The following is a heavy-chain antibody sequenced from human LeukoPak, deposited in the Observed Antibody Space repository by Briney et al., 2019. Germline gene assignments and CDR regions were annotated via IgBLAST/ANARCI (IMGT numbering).Heavy chain of an antibody. Sequence: SETLSLTCTVAGGSISNYYWSWIRQPPGKGLEWIGYISNSGSTNYTPSLKSRLTISVDTSKNQFSLKLSSVTAADTAVYYCASTYSGTYRRFDYWGPGTLVTVSS. CDR3: ASTYSGTYRRFDY. V-gene: IGHV4-59*01. J-gene: IGHJ4*02. CDR2: ISNSGST. CDR1: GGSISNYY. D-gene: IGHD1-26*01.